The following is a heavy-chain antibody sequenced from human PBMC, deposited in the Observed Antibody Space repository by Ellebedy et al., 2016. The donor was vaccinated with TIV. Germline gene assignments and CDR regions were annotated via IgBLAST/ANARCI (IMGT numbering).Heavy chain of an antibody. V-gene: IGHV3-23*01. CDR3: GRDAVTGNGRWDWLDP. CDR2: IVGSGA. CDR1: GFTFSPYA. D-gene: IGHD2-21*02. J-gene: IGHJ5*02. Sequence: GESLKISCAASGFTFSPYAMAWVRQAPGKGLEWVSGIVGSGAQKYADSVTGRFTLSRDNSKRTVDLQMNSLRAEDTAVYYCGRDAVTGNGRWDWLDPWGQGNLVTVSS.